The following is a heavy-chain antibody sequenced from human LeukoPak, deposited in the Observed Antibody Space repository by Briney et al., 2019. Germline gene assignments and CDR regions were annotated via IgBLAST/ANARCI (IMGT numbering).Heavy chain of an antibody. CDR3: ARVSQNLTPPSYMVRGVFPPRFAFDI. J-gene: IGHJ3*02. CDR1: GGSISSGDYY. D-gene: IGHD3-10*01. Sequence: PSETLSLTCTVSGGSISSGDYYWSWIRQPPGKGLEWIGYIYYSGSTYYNPSLKSRVTISVDTSKNQFSLKLTSVTAADTAVYFCARVSQNLTPPSYMVRGVFPPRFAFDIWGQGTMATVSS. V-gene: IGHV4-30-4*01. CDR2: IYYSGST.